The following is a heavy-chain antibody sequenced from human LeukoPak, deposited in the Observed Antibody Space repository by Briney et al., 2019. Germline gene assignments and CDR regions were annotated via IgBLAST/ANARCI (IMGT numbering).Heavy chain of an antibody. CDR1: GFTFSSYA. J-gene: IGHJ5*02. CDR3: AKCRVVRGGHNWFDP. CDR2: ISGSGGST. Sequence: GGSLRLFCAASGFTFSSYAMSWVRQAPGKGLEWVSAISGSGGSTYYADSVKGRFTISRDNSKNTLYLQMNSLRAEDTAVYYCAKCRVVRGGHNWFDPWGQGTLVTVSS. D-gene: IGHD3-10*01. V-gene: IGHV3-23*01.